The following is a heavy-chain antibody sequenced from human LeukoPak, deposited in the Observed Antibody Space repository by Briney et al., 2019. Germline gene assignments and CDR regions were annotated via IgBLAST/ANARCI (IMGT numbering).Heavy chain of an antibody. CDR3: ARAYSSSSGSYFLPSYYFDY. V-gene: IGHV4-39*01. CDR1: GGSISSSSYY. Sequence: PSETLSLTCTVSGGSISSSSYYWGWIRQPPGKGLEWIGSIYYSGSTYYNPSLKSRVTISVDTSKNQFSLKLSSVTAADTAVYYCARAYSSSSGSYFLPSYYFDYWGQGALVTVSS. J-gene: IGHJ4*02. CDR2: IYYSGST. D-gene: IGHD1-26*01.